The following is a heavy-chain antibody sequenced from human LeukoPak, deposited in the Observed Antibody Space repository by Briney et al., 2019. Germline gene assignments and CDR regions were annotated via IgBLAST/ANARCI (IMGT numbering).Heavy chain of an antibody. CDR3: ANSGYSYGSRDY. D-gene: IGHD5-18*01. CDR2: ISGSGGST. J-gene: IGHJ4*02. V-gene: IGHV3-23*01. CDR1: GFTFSSYA. Sequence: GGSLRLSCAASGFTFSSYAMSWVRQAPGKGLEWVSAISGSGGSTCYADSVKGRFTISRDNSKNTLYLQMNSLRAEDTAVYYCANSGYSYGSRDYWGQGTLVTVSS.